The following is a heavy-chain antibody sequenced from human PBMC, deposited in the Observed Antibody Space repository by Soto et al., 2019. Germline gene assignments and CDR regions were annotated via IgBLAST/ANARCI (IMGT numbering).Heavy chain of an antibody. Sequence: QVQLVESGGGVVQPGRSLRLSCAASGFTFSTSALHWVRQAPGKGLEWVALISFDGSHKYYADSVKGRFTISRDNSNNTLYLQMDSLRADDTAVYYCARASPEVPYFDYWGQGTQVTVSS. J-gene: IGHJ4*02. CDR3: ARASPEVPYFDY. D-gene: IGHD1-1*01. V-gene: IGHV3-30-3*01. CDR1: GFTFSTSA. CDR2: ISFDGSHK.